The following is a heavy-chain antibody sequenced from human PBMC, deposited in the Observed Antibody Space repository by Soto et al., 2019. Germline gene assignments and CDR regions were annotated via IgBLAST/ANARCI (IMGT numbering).Heavy chain of an antibody. Sequence: GGSLRLSCAASGFTFSSYSMNWVHQAPGKGLEWVSSISSTTSHIYYTDSVQGRFTISRANAKNSLYLQMDSLRAEDTAMYYCAGHLASRYSDSWYKGWHIDSWGQGTLVTVSS. CDR1: GFTFSSYS. CDR3: AGHLASRYSDSWYKGWHIDS. D-gene: IGHD1-26*01. J-gene: IGHJ4*02. V-gene: IGHV3-21*01. CDR2: ISSTTSHI.